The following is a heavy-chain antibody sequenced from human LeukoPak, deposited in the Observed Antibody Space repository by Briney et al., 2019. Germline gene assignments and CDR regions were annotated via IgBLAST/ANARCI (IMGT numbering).Heavy chain of an antibody. D-gene: IGHD3-10*01. Sequence: GGSLRFSCAASGFTFNGYIMNWVRQAPGKGLEWVSSITKTGHDTYYADSVRGRFTISRDNAKNSLYLQMNSLRAEDSAVYYCAREAPIMVRGWFDPWGQGTLVTVSS. CDR2: ITKTGHDT. V-gene: IGHV3-21*01. CDR1: GFTFNGYI. J-gene: IGHJ5*02. CDR3: AREAPIMVRGWFDP.